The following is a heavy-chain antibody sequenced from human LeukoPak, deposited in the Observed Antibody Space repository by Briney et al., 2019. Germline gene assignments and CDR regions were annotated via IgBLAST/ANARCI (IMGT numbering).Heavy chain of an antibody. CDR3: ARGYRGIFGVVNDAFDI. J-gene: IGHJ3*02. CDR1: GGSISSSSYY. D-gene: IGHD3-3*01. V-gene: IGHV4-39*07. CDR2: IYYSGST. Sequence: SETLSLTCTVSGGSISSSSYYWGWIRQPPGKGLEWIGSIYYSGSTYYNPSLKSRVTISVDTSKNQFSLKLSSVTAADTAVYYCARGYRGIFGVVNDAFDIWGQGTMVTVSS.